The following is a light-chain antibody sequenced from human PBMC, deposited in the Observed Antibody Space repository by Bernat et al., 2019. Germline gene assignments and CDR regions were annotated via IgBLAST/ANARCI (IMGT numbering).Light chain of an antibody. CDR1: RSNIGAGHD. Sequence: QSVLTQPPAVSGAPGQRVTISCTGSRSNIGAGHDVHWYQQLPGTAPKLLIYGSSNRPAGVPRRFSASKSGTPASLAITGLQAEDEADYYCQSYDSNLSGSVFGGGTKLTVL. J-gene: IGLJ2*01. CDR2: GSS. CDR3: QSYDSNLSGSV. V-gene: IGLV1-40*01.